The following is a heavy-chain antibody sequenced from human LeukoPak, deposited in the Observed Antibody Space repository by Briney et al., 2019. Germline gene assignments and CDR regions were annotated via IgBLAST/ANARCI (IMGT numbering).Heavy chain of an antibody. Sequence: ASVKVSCKASGYTFTGYYMHWVRQAPGQGLEWMGWINPNSGGANYAQKFQGRVTMTRDTSISTAYMELSSLRSDDTAVYYGARVRAGIAVAGTGGWERFDYWGQGALVTVSS. CDR1: GYTFTGYY. V-gene: IGHV1-2*02. CDR3: ARVRAGIAVAGTGGWERFDY. CDR2: INPNSGGA. D-gene: IGHD6-13*01. J-gene: IGHJ4*02.